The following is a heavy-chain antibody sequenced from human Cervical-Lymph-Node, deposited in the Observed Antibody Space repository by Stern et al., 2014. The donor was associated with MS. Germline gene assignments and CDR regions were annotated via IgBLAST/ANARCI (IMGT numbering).Heavy chain of an antibody. J-gene: IGHJ4*02. CDR1: GGSISTTGYY. Sequence: QLQLQESGPGLVKPSQTLSLTCTVSGGSISTTGYYWTWIRQHPGEALEWIGYIHHSGRTYYNPYRKSRGTISVDTAKNQFSLKLSSVTAADTALYYCARSDRLWGSFDYWGQGSLVTVSS. CDR2: IHHSGRT. CDR3: ARSDRLWGSFDY. V-gene: IGHV4-31*03. D-gene: IGHD3-16*01.